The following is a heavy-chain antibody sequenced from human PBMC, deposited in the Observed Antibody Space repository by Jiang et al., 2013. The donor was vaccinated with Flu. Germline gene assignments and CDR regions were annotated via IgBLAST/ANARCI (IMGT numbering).Heavy chain of an antibody. V-gene: IGHV2-70*01. CDR1: GFSLSSSGMC. CDR2: IDWDDDK. Sequence: KPTQTLTLTCTFSGFSLSSSGMCLTWIRQPPGKALEWLALIDWDDDKYYSTSLKTRLTISKDSSKNQVVLTMTNMDPVDTATYYCARLGFDYVWGSYRYNSYYGMDVWGQGTTVTVSS. CDR3: ARLGFDYVWGSYRYNSYYGMDV. J-gene: IGHJ6*02. D-gene: IGHD3-16*02.